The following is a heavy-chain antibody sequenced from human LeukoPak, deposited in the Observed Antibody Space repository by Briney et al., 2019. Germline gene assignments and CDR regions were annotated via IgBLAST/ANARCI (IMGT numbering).Heavy chain of an antibody. D-gene: IGHD3-10*01. CDR3: ARESKEYDSGSYEDHFDS. CDR1: GGFINDHS. J-gene: IGHJ5*01. CDR2: AHVSGSA. V-gene: IGHV4-59*11. Sequence: SSETLSLTCSVSGGFINDHSWSWVRQPPGKGLEWIGYAHVSGSANSIPSLKSRVIISVDTSRNQFSLRLTSVTASDTAVYYCARESKEYDSGSYEDHFDSWGPGTLVTVSS.